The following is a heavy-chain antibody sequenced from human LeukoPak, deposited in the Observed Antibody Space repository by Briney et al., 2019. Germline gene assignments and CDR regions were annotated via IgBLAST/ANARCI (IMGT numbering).Heavy chain of an antibody. V-gene: IGHV3-30*18. CDR2: ISYDGSNK. J-gene: IGHJ4*02. D-gene: IGHD6-19*01. CDR1: GFTFSSYG. CDR3: AKVSAVVAVAGPFDY. Sequence: GGSLRLSCAASGFTFSSYGMHWVPQAPGKGLEWVAVISYDGSNKYYADSVKGRFTISRDNSKNTLYLQMNSLRAEDTAVYYCAKVSAVVAVAGPFDYWGQGTLVTVSS.